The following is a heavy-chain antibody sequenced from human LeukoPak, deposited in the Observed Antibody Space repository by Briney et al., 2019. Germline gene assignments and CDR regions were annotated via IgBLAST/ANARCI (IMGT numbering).Heavy chain of an antibody. CDR3: AIVPTYYYDSSGYSFDY. V-gene: IGHV4-31*03. J-gene: IGHJ4*02. D-gene: IGHD3-22*01. Sequence: SETLSLTCTVSGGSISSGGYYWSWIRQHPGKGLEWIGYIYYSGSTNYNPSLKSRVTISVDTSKNPFSLKLSSVTAADTAVYYCAIVPTYYYDSSGYSFDYWGQGTLVTDCS. CDR1: GGSISSGGYY. CDR2: IYYSGST.